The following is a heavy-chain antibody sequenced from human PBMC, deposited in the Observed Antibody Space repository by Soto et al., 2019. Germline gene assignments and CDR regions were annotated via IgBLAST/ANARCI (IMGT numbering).Heavy chain of an antibody. J-gene: IGHJ6*02. D-gene: IGHD3-10*01. Sequence: SVEVSCKACGGTFSSYSISWVRQAPGQGLEWMGRIIPILGIANYAQKFQGRVTITADKSTSTAYMELSSLRSEDTAVYYCARGTDSNSRGAPPLYYYGMDVWGQGTTVTVSS. CDR1: GGTFSSYS. V-gene: IGHV1-69*04. CDR2: IIPILGIA. CDR3: ARGTDSNSRGAPPLYYYGMDV.